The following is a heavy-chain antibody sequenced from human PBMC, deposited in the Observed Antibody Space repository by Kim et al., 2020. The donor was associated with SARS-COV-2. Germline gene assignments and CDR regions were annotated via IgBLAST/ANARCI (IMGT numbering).Heavy chain of an antibody. Sequence: GESLKISCKGSGYSFTSYWIGWVRQMPGKGLEWMGIIYPGDSDTTYSPSFQGQVTISADKSINTAYLQWSSLKASDTAMYYCARLDPRFYSYSSSYLPDYWGQGTLVTVSS. J-gene: IGHJ4*02. CDR1: GYSFTSYW. CDR3: ARLDPRFYSYSSSYLPDY. V-gene: IGHV5-51*01. CDR2: IYPGDSDT. D-gene: IGHD3-22*01.